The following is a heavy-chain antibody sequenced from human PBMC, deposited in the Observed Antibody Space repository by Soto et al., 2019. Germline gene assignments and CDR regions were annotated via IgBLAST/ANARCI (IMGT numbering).Heavy chain of an antibody. Sequence: EVRLVESGGGLVKPGGSLRVFCAASGFNFNTYSMNWVRQAPGKGLQWVSFISASGAYKYYADSVRGRFTISRDNAKKSVFLEMNSLTADDTAIYYCAGERSALPGARDAMDVWGQGTTVTVSS. CDR2: ISASGAYK. J-gene: IGHJ6*02. CDR3: AGERSALPGARDAMDV. CDR1: GFNFNTYS. V-gene: IGHV3-21*02. D-gene: IGHD1-26*01.